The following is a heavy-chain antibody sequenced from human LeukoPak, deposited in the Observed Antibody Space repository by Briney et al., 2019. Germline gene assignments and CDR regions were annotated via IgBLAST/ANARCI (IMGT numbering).Heavy chain of an antibody. J-gene: IGHJ3*02. CDR1: GYSISSAYY. V-gene: IGHV4-38-2*02. D-gene: IGHD3-22*01. Sequence: SETLSLTCIVSGYSISSAYYWGWIQQAPGKGLEWIGSISHSGSTYYNPSLESRVTISVDTSKDQLSLKLSSVTAADTAVYYCARDARSLIGAFDIWGRGTKVIVSS. CDR3: ARDARSLIGAFDI. CDR2: ISHSGST.